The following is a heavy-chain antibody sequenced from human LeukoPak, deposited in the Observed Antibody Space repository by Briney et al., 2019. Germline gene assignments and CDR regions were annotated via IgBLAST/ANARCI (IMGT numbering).Heavy chain of an antibody. Sequence: GGSLRLSCAASGFTVSSNYTGWVRQAPGKGLEWVSVIYSGGSTYYADSVKGRFTISRDNSKNTLYLQMNSLRAEDTAVYYCARFTTVAGLDYWGQGTLVTVSS. CDR3: ARFTTVAGLDY. CDR2: IYSGGST. V-gene: IGHV3-53*01. J-gene: IGHJ4*02. CDR1: GFTVSSNY. D-gene: IGHD6-19*01.